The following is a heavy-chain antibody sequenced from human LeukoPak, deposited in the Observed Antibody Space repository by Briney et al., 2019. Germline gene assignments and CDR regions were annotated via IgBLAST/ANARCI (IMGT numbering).Heavy chain of an antibody. D-gene: IGHD2-21*02. Sequence: GGSLRLSCAVSGLTFDDYGMSWVRQVPGKGLEWVSGINWNGGSTGYADSVKGRFTISRDNAKKSVYLKMNSLRGEDTALYYCARDYCGGDCYPFDYWGQGTLVTVSS. CDR1: GLTFDDYG. CDR3: ARDYCGGDCYPFDY. V-gene: IGHV3-20*04. J-gene: IGHJ4*02. CDR2: INWNGGST.